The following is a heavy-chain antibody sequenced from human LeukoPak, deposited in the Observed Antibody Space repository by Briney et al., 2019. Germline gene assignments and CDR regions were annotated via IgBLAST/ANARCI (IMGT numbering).Heavy chain of an antibody. CDR3: AKDRDIVIVPGDAFDI. CDR1: GFTFSSYA. Sequence: AGGSLRLSCAASGFTFSSYAMSWVRQAPGKGLEWVSGISGNGGSTYYANAVKGRFTISRDNSKKMLYVQMNNLRADDTAVYYCAKDRDIVIVPGDAFDIWGQGTMVIVSS. J-gene: IGHJ3*02. V-gene: IGHV3-23*01. CDR2: ISGNGGST. D-gene: IGHD2-2*01.